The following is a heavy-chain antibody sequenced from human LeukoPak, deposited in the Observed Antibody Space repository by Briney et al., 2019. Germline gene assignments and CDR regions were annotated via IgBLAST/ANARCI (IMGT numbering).Heavy chain of an antibody. Sequence: ASVKVSCKASGYTFTNYEINWVRQATGQGLEWMGWMKPDSGDTAYAQKFQGRLTMTRSTSISTAYMEMNSLRSEDTAVYYCARGLGTYDSSELTWPMISFWGQGTLVTVSS. V-gene: IGHV1-8*01. CDR1: GYTFTNYE. J-gene: IGHJ4*02. CDR2: MKPDSGDT. D-gene: IGHD3-22*01. CDR3: ARGLGTYDSSELTWPMISF.